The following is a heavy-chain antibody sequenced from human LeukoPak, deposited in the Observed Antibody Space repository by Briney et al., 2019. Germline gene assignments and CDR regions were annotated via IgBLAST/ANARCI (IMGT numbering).Heavy chain of an antibody. J-gene: IGHJ5*02. CDR2: IYYSGNT. CDR3: ARSRAFNSGTFDP. V-gene: IGHV4-61*01. CDR1: GGSVSSGSYY. D-gene: IGHD1-26*01. Sequence: SETLSLTCTVSGGSVSSGSYYWSWIRQPPGKGLEWIGYIYYSGNTNYDPSLKSRVTISVDTSKNQFSLKLSSVTAADTAVYYCARSRAFNSGTFDPWGQGSLVTVSS.